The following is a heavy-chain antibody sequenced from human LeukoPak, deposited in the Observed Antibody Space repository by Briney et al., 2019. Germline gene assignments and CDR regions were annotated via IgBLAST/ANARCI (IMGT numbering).Heavy chain of an antibody. D-gene: IGHD3-22*01. CDR1: GFTLSDYS. CDR2: ISSSSNYI. J-gene: IGHJ4*02. Sequence: GGSLRLSCAASGFTLSDYSMNWVRQAPGKGLEWVSSISSSSNYIYYADSVKGRFTISRDNAKNSLYLQMNSLRAEDTAVYYCARGDSSGYYFFDYWGQGTLVTVSS. CDR3: ARGDSSGYYFFDY. V-gene: IGHV3-21*01.